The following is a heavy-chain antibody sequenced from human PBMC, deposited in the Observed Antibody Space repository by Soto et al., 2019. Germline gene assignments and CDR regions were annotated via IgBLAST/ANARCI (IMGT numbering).Heavy chain of an antibody. V-gene: IGHV1-69*12. CDR1: GGTFSSYA. CDR2: IIPIFGTA. CDR3: ARGQWPRPTGYPYYGMDV. J-gene: IGHJ6*02. Sequence: QVQLVQSGAEVKKPGSSVKVSCKASGGTFSSYAISWVRQAPGQGLEWMGGIIPIFGTANYAQKFQGRVTITADESTSTAYIELSSLRSEDTAVYYGARGQWPRPTGYPYYGMDVWGQGTTVTVSS. D-gene: IGHD6-19*01.